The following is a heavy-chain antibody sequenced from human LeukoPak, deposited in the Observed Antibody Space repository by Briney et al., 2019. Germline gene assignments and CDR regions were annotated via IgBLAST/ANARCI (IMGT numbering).Heavy chain of an antibody. D-gene: IGHD6-19*01. CDR3: SNGRTSSGTLQHDY. Sequence: GGPLRLSCAASGFTFGSYGMNWVRQAPGKGLEWVSVISGSGDKSYYTDSVKGRFTISRDNSENTLYLQMNSLRAEDTALYYCSNGRTSSGTLQHDYWGQGTLVTVSS. V-gene: IGHV3-23*01. J-gene: IGHJ4*02. CDR2: ISGSGDKS. CDR1: GFTFGSYG.